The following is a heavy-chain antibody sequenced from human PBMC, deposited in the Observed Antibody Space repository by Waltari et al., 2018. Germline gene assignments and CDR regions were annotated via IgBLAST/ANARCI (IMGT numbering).Heavy chain of an antibody. CDR3: ARRNAHFHFGMDV. J-gene: IGHJ6*02. Sequence: EVQLVQSGTEVKKPGESLKISCKASGFRYDTYWIAWVRQMPGKGLEWMGIIYPGDSDTRYSPSFQGQVTFSVDRSISTAYLQWTSLKASDTGIYYCARRNAHFHFGMDVWGQGTTVTVSS. V-gene: IGHV5-51*01. CDR2: IYPGDSDT. CDR1: GFRYDTYW. D-gene: IGHD4-4*01.